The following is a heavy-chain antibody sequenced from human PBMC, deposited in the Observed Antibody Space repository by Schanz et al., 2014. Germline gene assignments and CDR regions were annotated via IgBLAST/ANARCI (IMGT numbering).Heavy chain of an antibody. D-gene: IGHD5-12*01. J-gene: IGHJ4*02. CDR2: IRGSGGST. V-gene: IGHV3-23*01. Sequence: EVQLLESGGGLVQPGGSLRLSCAASGFTFSTYAMSWVRQAPGKGLEWVSAIRGSGGSTYYADSVKGRFTISRDNSKNTLYLQLNSLRAEDTAVYYCARDFHGYGPHLDYWGQGSLVTVAS. CDR3: ARDFHGYGPHLDY. CDR1: GFTFSTYA.